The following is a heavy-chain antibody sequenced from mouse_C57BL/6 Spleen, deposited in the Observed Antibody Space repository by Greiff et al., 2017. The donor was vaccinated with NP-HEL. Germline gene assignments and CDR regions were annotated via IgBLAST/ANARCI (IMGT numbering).Heavy chain of an antibody. J-gene: IGHJ3*01. Sequence: DVHLVESEGGLVQPGSSIKLSCTASGFTFSDYYMAWVRQVPEKGLEWVANINYDGSSTYYLDSLKSRFIISRDNAKNILYLQMSSLKSEDTATYYCARDYDYDGGLAYWGQGTLVTVSA. D-gene: IGHD2-4*01. CDR1: GFTFSDYY. CDR3: ARDYDYDGGLAY. V-gene: IGHV5-16*01. CDR2: INYDGSST.